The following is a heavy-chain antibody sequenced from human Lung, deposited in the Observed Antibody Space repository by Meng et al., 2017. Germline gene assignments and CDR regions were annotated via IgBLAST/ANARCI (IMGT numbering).Heavy chain of an antibody. J-gene: IGHJ4*02. V-gene: IGHV4-34*01. CDR3: ARGPTTMAHDFDY. Sequence: QVQLQHGGAGLLKPSETLTITCVVSGGSFSDYYWSWIRQPPGKGLEWIGEINHSGSTNYNPSLESRATISVDTSQNNLSLKLSSVTAADSAVYYCARGPTTMAHDFDYWGQGTLVTVSS. CDR1: GGSFSDYY. D-gene: IGHD4-11*01. CDR2: INHSGST.